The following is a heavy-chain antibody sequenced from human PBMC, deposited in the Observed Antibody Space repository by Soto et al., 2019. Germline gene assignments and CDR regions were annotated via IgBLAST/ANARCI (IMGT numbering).Heavy chain of an antibody. CDR2: IIPTFGTA. V-gene: IGHV1-69*13. CDR1: GGTFSSYA. Sequence: GASVKVSCKASGGTFSSYAISWVRQAPGQGLEWMGGIIPTFGTANYAQKFQGRVTITADESTSTAYMELSSLRSEDTAVYYCARAGIAVAGTDYYYYGMDVWGRGTTVTVSS. D-gene: IGHD6-19*01. J-gene: IGHJ6*02. CDR3: ARAGIAVAGTDYYYYGMDV.